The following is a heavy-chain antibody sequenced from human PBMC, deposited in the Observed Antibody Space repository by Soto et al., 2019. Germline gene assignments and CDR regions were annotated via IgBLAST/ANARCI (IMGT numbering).Heavy chain of an antibody. V-gene: IGHV1-2*02. CDR3: ARGGDFCSTGSCNSTLGDAFDV. Sequence: QVQLVQSGAEVKKPGASMKVSCKASGYTFSDYYMHWVRQAPGQGLECMGWISPNNGATNYAQKFQDRVTMTRDTSITTASMELSMLRSDYMAVYYCARGGDFCSTGSCNSTLGDAFDVWGQGTTVTVSS. CDR2: ISPNNGAT. D-gene: IGHD2-15*01. J-gene: IGHJ3*01. CDR1: GYTFSDYY.